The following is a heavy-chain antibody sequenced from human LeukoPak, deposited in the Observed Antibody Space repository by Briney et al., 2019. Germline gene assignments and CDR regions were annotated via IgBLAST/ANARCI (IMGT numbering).Heavy chain of an antibody. D-gene: IGHD5-18*01. V-gene: IGHV4-59*08. J-gene: IGHJ4*02. Sequence: SETLSLTCTVSGGSISSYYWSWIRQPPGKGLEWIGYISYSGSTNYNPSLKSRVTISLDTSKNQFSLKLSSVTAADTAVYYCARVPSLRGYRPYYFDYWGQGTLVTVSS. CDR3: ARVPSLRGYRPYYFDY. CDR1: GGSISSYY. CDR2: ISYSGST.